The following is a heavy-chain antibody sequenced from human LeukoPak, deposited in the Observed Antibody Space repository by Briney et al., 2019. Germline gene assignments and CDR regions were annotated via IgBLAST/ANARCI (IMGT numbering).Heavy chain of an antibody. V-gene: IGHV1-8*01. CDR2: MNPNSGNT. D-gene: IGHD2-15*01. J-gene: IGHJ4*02. Sequence: ASVKVSCKASGYTFTSYDINWVRQATGRGLEWMGWMNPNSGNTGYAQKFQGRVTMTRNTSISTAYMELSSLRSEDTAVYYCARGVSRYCSGGSCLPGGWWGQGTLVTVSS. CDR1: GYTFTSYD. CDR3: ARGVSRYCSGGSCLPGGW.